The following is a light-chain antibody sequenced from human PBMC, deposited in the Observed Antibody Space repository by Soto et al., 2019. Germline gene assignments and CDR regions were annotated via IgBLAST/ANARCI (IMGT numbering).Light chain of an antibody. Sequence: EIVLTQSPGTLSLSPGERATLSCRASQSVSSSYLAWYQQKPGQAPRLLMYGVSSRATGIPDRFSGSGSGTDFTLTISRLESEDFAVYYCQQYSDSPLTFGGGTKVEIK. CDR3: QQYSDSPLT. J-gene: IGKJ4*01. CDR2: GVS. CDR1: QSVSSSY. V-gene: IGKV3-20*01.